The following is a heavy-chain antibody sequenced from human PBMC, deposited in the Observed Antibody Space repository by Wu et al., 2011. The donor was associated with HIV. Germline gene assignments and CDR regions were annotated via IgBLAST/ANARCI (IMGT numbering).Heavy chain of an antibody. Sequence: QVQLVQSGAEVKKPGSSVKVSCKASGDSLTKYAFSWVRQAPGQGPEWMGGIIPNSGTRHYARKFQGRFTVTADTSTTTVHMELRSLRSEDTAVYYCARSGEAAEYYYYYMNVWGKGPTVTISS. CDR3: ARSGEAAEYYYYYMNV. J-gene: IGHJ6*03. CDR2: IIPNSGTR. D-gene: IGHD6-13*01. CDR1: GDSLTKYA. V-gene: IGHV1-69*06.